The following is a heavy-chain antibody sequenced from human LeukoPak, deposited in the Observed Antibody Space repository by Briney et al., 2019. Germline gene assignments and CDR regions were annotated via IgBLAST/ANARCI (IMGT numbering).Heavy chain of an antibody. CDR3: ARGAEAETSPLDF. D-gene: IGHD6-13*01. V-gene: IGHV1-2*04. CDR1: GYIFSDYY. J-gene: IGHJ4*02. Sequence: SVKVSCKASGYIFSDYYMHWVRQAPGQGLEWLGWINPKSGAADYAQQFRGWVTMTRDTSINTDYMEMKRVTSDDTAVYYCARGAEAETSPLDFWGQGTLVTVSS. CDR2: INPKSGAA.